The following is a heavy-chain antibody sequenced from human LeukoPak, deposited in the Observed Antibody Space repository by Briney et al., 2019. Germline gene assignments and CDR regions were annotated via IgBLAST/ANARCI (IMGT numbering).Heavy chain of an antibody. J-gene: IGHJ3*02. CDR2: INSDGSST. CDR3: ARDVRFRTQTDAFDI. CDR1: GFTFSSYW. Sequence: GGSLRLSCAASGFTFSSYWMHWVRQAPGKGLVWVSRINSDGSSTSYADSVKGRFTISRDNAKNTLYLQMNSLRAEDTAVYYCARDVRFRTQTDAFDIWGQGTMVTVSS. V-gene: IGHV3-74*01. D-gene: IGHD3-3*01.